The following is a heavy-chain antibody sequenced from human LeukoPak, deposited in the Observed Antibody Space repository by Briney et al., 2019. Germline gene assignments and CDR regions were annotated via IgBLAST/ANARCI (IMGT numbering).Heavy chain of an antibody. V-gene: IGHV4-34*01. D-gene: IGHD1-26*01. CDR1: GGSFSGYY. CDR3: ARDRSGSLDYMDV. J-gene: IGHJ6*03. CDR2: INHSGST. Sequence: SETLSLTCAVYGGSFSGYYWSWIRQPPGKGLEWIGEINHSGSTNYNPSLKSRVTISVDTSKNQFSLKLSSVTAADTAVYYCARDRSGSLDYMDVWGKGTTVTVSS.